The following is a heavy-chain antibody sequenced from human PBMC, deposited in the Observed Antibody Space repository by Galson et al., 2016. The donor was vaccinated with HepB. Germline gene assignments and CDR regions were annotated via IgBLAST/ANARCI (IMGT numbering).Heavy chain of an antibody. Sequence: ETLSLTCTVSGYSISSGYYWGWIRQPPGKGLEWIGSIYHSGNTYYNPSLKSRVTISVDTSKNQFSLKLSSVTAADTAVYYCARGDWNYGFDYRGQGTLVTVPS. D-gene: IGHD1-7*01. CDR1: GYSISSGYY. CDR3: ARGDWNYGFDY. J-gene: IGHJ4*02. CDR2: IYHSGNT. V-gene: IGHV4-38-2*02.